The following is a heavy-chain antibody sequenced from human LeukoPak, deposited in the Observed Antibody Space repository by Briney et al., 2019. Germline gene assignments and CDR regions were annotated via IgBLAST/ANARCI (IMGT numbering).Heavy chain of an antibody. CDR3: TRGGGYCNSISCYFDF. V-gene: IGHV4-59*12. CDR2: IYYSGST. D-gene: IGHD2-2*01. J-gene: IGHJ4*02. Sequence: SETLSLTCTVSGGSISSYYWSWIRQPPGKGLEWIGYIYYSGSTYYNPSLKSRVTISVDRSKNQFSLKLSSVTAADTAVYYCTRGGGYCNSISCYFDFWGQGTLVTVSS. CDR1: GGSISSYY.